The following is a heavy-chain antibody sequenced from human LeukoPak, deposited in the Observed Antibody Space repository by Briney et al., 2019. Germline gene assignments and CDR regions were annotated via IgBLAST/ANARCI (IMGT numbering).Heavy chain of an antibody. J-gene: IGHJ4*02. CDR1: GYSFTSYW. CDR3: ARHSHPLVQLSEFDY. Sequence: GESLKISCKGSGYSFTSYWIGWVRQMPGKGLEWMGIIYPGDSDTRYSPSFQGQVTISADKSISTAYLQWSSLKASDTAMYYCARHSHPLVQLSEFDYWGQGTLVTVSS. D-gene: IGHD5-18*01. CDR2: IYPGDSDT. V-gene: IGHV5-51*01.